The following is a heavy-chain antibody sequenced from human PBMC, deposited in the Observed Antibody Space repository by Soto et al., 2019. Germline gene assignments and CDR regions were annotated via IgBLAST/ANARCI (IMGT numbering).Heavy chain of an antibody. CDR2: ISHNMGA. CDR1: GDSITNGAYF. Sequence: SETLSLTCSVSGDSITNGAYFWTWIRQHPGKGLEWIGYISHNMGAYHKPSLESRVTMSVDRSQNHFSLKLSSVTAADRAVYSGAVGFCSGGSCNPIFNYGAEGPLVPV. V-gene: IGHV4-31*03. D-gene: IGHD2-15*01. CDR3: AVGFCSGGSCNPIFNY. J-gene: IGHJ4*02.